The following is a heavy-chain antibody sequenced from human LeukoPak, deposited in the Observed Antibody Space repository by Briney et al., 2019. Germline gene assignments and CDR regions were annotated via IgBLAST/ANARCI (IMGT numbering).Heavy chain of an antibody. J-gene: IGHJ4*02. CDR3: ARQFRYSGYDYEGGFDY. V-gene: IGHV4-34*01. D-gene: IGHD5-12*01. CDR1: GGSFSGYY. Sequence: SETLSLTCAVYGGSFSGYYWSWIRQPPGKGLEWIGEINHSGSTNYNPSLKSRVTISVDMSKNQFSLKLSSVTAADTAVYYCARQFRYSGYDYEGGFDYWGQGTLVTVSS. CDR2: INHSGST.